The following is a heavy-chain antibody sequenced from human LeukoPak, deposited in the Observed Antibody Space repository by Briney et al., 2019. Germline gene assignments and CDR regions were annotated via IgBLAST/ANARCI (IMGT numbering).Heavy chain of an antibody. CDR2: IRYDGSNK. CDR1: GFTFSSYG. V-gene: IGHV3-30*02. D-gene: IGHD5-18*01. J-gene: IGHJ3*02. CDR3: AKDLLHGYDAFDI. Sequence: GGSLRLSCAASGFTFSSYGMHWVRQAPGKGLEWVAFIRYDGSNKYYADSVKGRFTISRDNSKNTLYLQMNSLRAEDTAVYYCAKDLLHGYDAFDIWGQGTMVTVSS.